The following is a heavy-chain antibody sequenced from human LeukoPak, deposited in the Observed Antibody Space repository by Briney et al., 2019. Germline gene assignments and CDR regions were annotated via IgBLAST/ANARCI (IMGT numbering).Heavy chain of an antibody. D-gene: IGHD5-18*01. Sequence: GASVKVSCKASGYTFTSYDINWVRQATGQGLEWMGWMNPNSGNTGYAQKFQGRVTMTRNTSISTAYMGLSSLRSEDTAVYYCARRIQLRNNWFDPWGQGTLVTVSS. J-gene: IGHJ5*02. CDR1: GYTFTSYD. V-gene: IGHV1-8*01. CDR2: MNPNSGNT. CDR3: ARRIQLRNNWFDP.